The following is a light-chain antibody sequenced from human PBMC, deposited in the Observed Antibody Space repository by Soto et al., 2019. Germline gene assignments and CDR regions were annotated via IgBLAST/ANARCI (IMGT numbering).Light chain of an antibody. J-gene: IGLJ2*01. CDR1: SSDVGAYNL. Sequence: QSVLTQPASVSGSPGQPITISCTGTSSDVGAYNLVSWYQQHPDKAPKLLIFEDTKRPPGVSDRFSGSKSGSTASQTISGLQADDEADYHCSSYAGSSTLVFGGGTKLTVL. CDR3: SSYAGSSTLV. CDR2: EDT. V-gene: IGLV2-23*01.